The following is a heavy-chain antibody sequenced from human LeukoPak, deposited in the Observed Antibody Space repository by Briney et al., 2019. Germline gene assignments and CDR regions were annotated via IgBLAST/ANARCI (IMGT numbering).Heavy chain of an antibody. J-gene: IGHJ6*03. CDR1: VYTFTSYG. Sequence: GASVKVSCKASVYTFTSYGISWVRQAPGQGLEWMGWISAYNGNTNYAQKLQGRVTMTTDTSTSTAYMELRSLRSDDTAVYYCARVYYGSGSYHYYYYYYMDVWGKGTTVTVSS. CDR3: ARVYYGSGSYHYYYYYYMDV. D-gene: IGHD3-10*01. CDR2: ISAYNGNT. V-gene: IGHV1-18*01.